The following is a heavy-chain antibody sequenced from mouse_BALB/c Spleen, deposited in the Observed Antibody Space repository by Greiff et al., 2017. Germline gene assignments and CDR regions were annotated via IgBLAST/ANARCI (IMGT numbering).Heavy chain of an antibody. Sequence: EVQLVESGPGLVKPSQSLSLTCTVTGYSITSDYAWNWIRQFPGNKLEWMGYISYSGSTSYNPSLKSRISITRDTSKNQFFLQLNSVTTEDTATHYCASRIYDGYYYAMDYWGQGTSVTVSS. J-gene: IGHJ4*01. V-gene: IGHV3-2*02. D-gene: IGHD2-3*01. CDR3: ASRIYDGYYYAMDY. CDR2: ISYSGST. CDR1: GYSITSDYA.